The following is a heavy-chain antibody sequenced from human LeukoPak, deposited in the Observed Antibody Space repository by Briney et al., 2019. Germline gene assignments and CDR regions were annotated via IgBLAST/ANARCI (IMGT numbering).Heavy chain of an antibody. CDR3: AEDRARLVKSGSSFDY. CDR1: GFTFSGSG. CDR2: IRYDGSNK. V-gene: IGHV3-30*02. Sequence: PGGSLRLFCAVSGFTFSGSGMRWVPQAPGKGLEWVAFIRYDGSNKYYADSVKGRFTISRDNSKNTLYLQMNSLRAEDTAVYYWAEDRARLVKSGSSFDYWGQGTLVTVSS. D-gene: IGHD1-26*01. J-gene: IGHJ4*02.